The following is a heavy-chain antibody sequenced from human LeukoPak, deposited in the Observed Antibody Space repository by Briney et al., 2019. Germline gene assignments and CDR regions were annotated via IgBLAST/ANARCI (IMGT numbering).Heavy chain of an antibody. D-gene: IGHD2-15*01. CDR2: IKQDGSEK. CDR3: SRAPKYCSGGSCSLNRFDY. CDR1: GFTFSSYW. V-gene: IGHV3-7*01. Sequence: GGSLRLSCAASGFTFSSYWISWVRQAPGKGLEWVANIKQDGSEKYYVDSVKGRFTISRDNAKNSLYLQMNSLRAEDTAVYYCSRAPKYCSGGSCSLNRFDYWGQGTLVTVYS. J-gene: IGHJ4*02.